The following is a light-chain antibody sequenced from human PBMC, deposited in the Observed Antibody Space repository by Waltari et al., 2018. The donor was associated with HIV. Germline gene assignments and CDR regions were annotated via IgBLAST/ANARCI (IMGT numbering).Light chain of an antibody. Sequence: EIVLTQSPDFQSVTPQAKVTITCRASQSIGTSLHWYQQKPDQSPRLLIKYASQSISGVPPRFSGSGSGTDFTLTINSLEAEDAAAYYCHQSTGLPFTFGQGTKLEIK. CDR2: YAS. CDR1: QSIGTS. J-gene: IGKJ2*01. V-gene: IGKV6D-21*02. CDR3: HQSTGLPFT.